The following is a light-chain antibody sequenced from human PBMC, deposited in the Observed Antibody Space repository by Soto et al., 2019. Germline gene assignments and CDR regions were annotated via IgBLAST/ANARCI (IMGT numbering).Light chain of an antibody. CDR3: QRYDSSSLFT. Sequence: DSVLTQSPGTLSLSPGERATLSCRASPSISNMYSACYQKKPGQPHRLLIYGASIRATCVPDRFSGSGYGTELTLTISGLEPEDSAVYYCQRYDSSSLFTFGQGTRLDI. J-gene: IGKJ2*01. CDR2: GAS. CDR1: PSISNMY. V-gene: IGKV3-20*01.